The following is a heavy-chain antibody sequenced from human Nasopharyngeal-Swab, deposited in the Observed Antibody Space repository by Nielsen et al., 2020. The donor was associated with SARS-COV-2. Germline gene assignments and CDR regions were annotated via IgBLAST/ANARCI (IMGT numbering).Heavy chain of an antibody. D-gene: IGHD3-10*01. J-gene: IGHJ5*02. CDR2: IYYSGST. CDR1: GGSISSGDYY. V-gene: IGHV4-30-4*01. CDR3: ARVNREWFRDYNWFDP. Sequence: SETLSLTCTVSGGSISSGDYYWSWIRQPPGKGLEWIGYIYYSGSTYYNPSLKSRVTISVDTSKNQFSLKLSSVTAADTAVYYCARVNREWFRDYNWFDPWGQGTLVTVSS.